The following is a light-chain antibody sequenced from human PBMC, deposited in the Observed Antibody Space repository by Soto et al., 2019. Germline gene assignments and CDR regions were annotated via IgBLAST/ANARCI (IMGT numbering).Light chain of an antibody. V-gene: IGLV1-44*01. CDR2: NNN. CDR1: RSNIGLNT. J-gene: IGLJ2*01. Sequence: QLVLTQPPSASGTPGQRVTISCSGSRSNIGLNTVTWYQQLPGTAPKLLMYNNNQRPSGVPDRFSGSKSGTSASLAISGLQSEDEADYHCATWDDSLNGRVFGGGTKLTVL. CDR3: ATWDDSLNGRV.